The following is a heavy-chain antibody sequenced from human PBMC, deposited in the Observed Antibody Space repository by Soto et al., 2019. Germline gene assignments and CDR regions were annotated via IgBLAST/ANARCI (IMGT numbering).Heavy chain of an antibody. V-gene: IGHV1-69*01. CDR2: IIPISGTA. J-gene: IGHJ6*02. D-gene: IGHD3-16*01. CDR3: ALRGEQLRPYYYYGMDV. Sequence: QVQLVQSGAEVKKPGSSVKVSCKASGGTFSSYAISWVRQAPGQGLEWMGGIIPISGTANYAQKFQGRVTITADESTSTAYMELSSLRSEDTAVYYCALRGEQLRPYYYYGMDVWGQGTTVTVSS. CDR1: GGTFSSYA.